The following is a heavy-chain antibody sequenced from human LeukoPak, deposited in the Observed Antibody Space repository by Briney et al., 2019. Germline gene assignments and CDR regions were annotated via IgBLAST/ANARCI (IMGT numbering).Heavy chain of an antibody. J-gene: IGHJ4*02. CDR2: INPNSGGT. CDR3: ARVRIRQWLVLPSFDY. D-gene: IGHD6-19*01. CDR1: GYTFTGYY. V-gene: IGHV1-2*06. Sequence: ASVKVSCKASGYTFTGYYMHWVRQAPGQGLEWMGRINPNSGGTNYAQKFQGRVTMTRDTSISTAYMELSRLRSDDTAVYYCARVRIRQWLVLPSFDYWGQGTLVTVSS.